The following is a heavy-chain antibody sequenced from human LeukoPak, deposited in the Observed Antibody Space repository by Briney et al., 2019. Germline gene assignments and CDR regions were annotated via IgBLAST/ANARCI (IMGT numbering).Heavy chain of an antibody. J-gene: IGHJ4*02. CDR1: GGSISSHY. D-gene: IGHD1-14*01. V-gene: IGHV4-59*11. CDR3: ARGVPPGY. Sequence: SETLSPTCTVSGGSISSHYWSWIRQPPGKGLEWIGYIYYSGSTNYNPSLKSRVTISVDTSKNQFSLKLSSVTAADTAVYYCARGVPPGYWGQGTLVTVSS. CDR2: IYYSGST.